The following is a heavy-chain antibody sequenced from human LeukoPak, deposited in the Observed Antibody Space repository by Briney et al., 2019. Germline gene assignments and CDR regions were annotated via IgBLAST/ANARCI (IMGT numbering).Heavy chain of an antibody. CDR2: ISSSRNTI. CDR1: GFTFSDYS. CDR3: ARAYSTYHVDV. D-gene: IGHD4-11*01. J-gene: IGHJ6*03. V-gene: IGHV3-48*01. Sequence: PGGSLRLSCAASGFTFSDYSMNWVRQAPGKGLQWVSFISSSRNTIYYADSVKGRFTISRDNAENSLYLQMNSLRAEDTAVYYCARAYSTYHVDVWGKGTTVTVSS.